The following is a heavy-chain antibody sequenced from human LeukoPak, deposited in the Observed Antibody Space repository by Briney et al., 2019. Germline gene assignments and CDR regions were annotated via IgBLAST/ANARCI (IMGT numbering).Heavy chain of an antibody. CDR1: GYTFGSYD. D-gene: IGHD6-19*01. CDR2: MNPNSGNT. J-gene: IGHJ4*02. V-gene: IGHV1-8*01. CDR3: ARPPHPDYSSDWYSFAF. Sequence: ASVKVSCKASGYTFGSYDINWVRQATGQGLEWMGWMNPNSGNTGYAQKFQGRVTMTRNTSISTAYMEVSSLTSEDTAVYYCARPPHPDYSSDWYSFAFWGQGTLVTVSS.